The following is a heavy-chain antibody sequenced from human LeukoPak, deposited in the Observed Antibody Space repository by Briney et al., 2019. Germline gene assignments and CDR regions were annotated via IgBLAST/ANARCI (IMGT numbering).Heavy chain of an antibody. D-gene: IGHD6-13*01. CDR3: ARESGIAAALDL. Sequence: PGGSLRLSCAASGFTFSSYWMHWVRQAPGKGLVWVSRINTDGSSTSYADSVKGRFTISRDNAKNTLYLQVNSLRAEDTAVYYCARESGIAAALDLWGQGTLVTVSS. V-gene: IGHV3-74*01. CDR2: INTDGSST. CDR1: GFTFSSYW. J-gene: IGHJ5*02.